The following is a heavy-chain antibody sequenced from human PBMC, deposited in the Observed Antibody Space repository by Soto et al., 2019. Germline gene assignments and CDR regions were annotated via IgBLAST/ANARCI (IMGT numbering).Heavy chain of an antibody. CDR3: ARGRVFGIAAAVASDY. D-gene: IGHD6-13*01. J-gene: IGHJ4*02. CDR1: GFTFSSYS. CDR2: ISSSSSTI. V-gene: IGHV3-48*01. Sequence: GGSLRLSCAASGFTFSSYSMNWVRQAPGKGLEWVSYISSSSSTIYYADSVKGRFTISRDNAKNSLYLQMNSLRAEDTAVYYCARGRVFGIAAAVASDYWGQGTLVTVSS.